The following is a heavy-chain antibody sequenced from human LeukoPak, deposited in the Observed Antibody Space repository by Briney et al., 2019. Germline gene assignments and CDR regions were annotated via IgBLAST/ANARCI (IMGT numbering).Heavy chain of an antibody. CDR3: ARRGSGWYVDY. J-gene: IGHJ4*02. V-gene: IGHV5-51*01. D-gene: IGHD6-19*01. CDR2: IYPGDSDT. CDR1: GYSFTSYW. Sequence: GESPKISCKGSGYSFTSYWISWVRQMPGKGLEWMGIIYPGDSDTRYSPSFQGQVTISVDKSISTAYLQWSSLEASDTAMYYCARRGSGWYVDYWGQGTLVTVSS.